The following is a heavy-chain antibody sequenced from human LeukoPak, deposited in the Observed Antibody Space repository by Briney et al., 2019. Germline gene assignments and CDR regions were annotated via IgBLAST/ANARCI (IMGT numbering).Heavy chain of an antibody. V-gene: IGHV3-21*01. CDR2: ISSSSSYI. Sequence: GGSLRLSCAASEFTVSSYSMNWVRQAPGKGLEWVSSISSSSSYIYYADSVKGRFTISRDNAKNSLYLQMNSLRAEDTAVYYCARDRVLRYFDWPPDMDVWGKGTTVTVSS. CDR3: ARDRVLRYFDWPPDMDV. D-gene: IGHD3-9*01. CDR1: EFTVSSYS. J-gene: IGHJ6*04.